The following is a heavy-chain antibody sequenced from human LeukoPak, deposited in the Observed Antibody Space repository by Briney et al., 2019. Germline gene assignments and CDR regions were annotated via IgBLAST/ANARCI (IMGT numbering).Heavy chain of an antibody. CDR1: GFTFSNYW. Sequence: GGSLRLSCAASGFTFSNYWMTWVRQAPGKGLEWVANIKKDGSDKYYMGSVKGRFTISRDNAENSLYLQMNSLRAEDTAVYYCARDSSGTTFDYWGQGTLVTVSS. CDR3: ARDSSGTTFDY. J-gene: IGHJ4*02. CDR2: IKKDGSDK. D-gene: IGHD1-7*01. V-gene: IGHV3-7*01.